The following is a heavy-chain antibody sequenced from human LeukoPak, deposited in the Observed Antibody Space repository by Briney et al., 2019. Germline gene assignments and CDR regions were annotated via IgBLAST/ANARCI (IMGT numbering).Heavy chain of an antibody. V-gene: IGHV4-59*01. CDR3: ARDRDSSGWFDY. CDR2: IYYSGSA. J-gene: IGHJ4*02. D-gene: IGHD6-19*01. CDR1: GGSISGFY. Sequence: SETLSLTCTVSGGSISGFYWGWIRQPPGKGLEWIGFIYYSGSANYNPSLKSRVAMSVDMSKNQFSLKLSSVTAADTAFSYCARDRDSSGWFDYWGQGALVTVSS.